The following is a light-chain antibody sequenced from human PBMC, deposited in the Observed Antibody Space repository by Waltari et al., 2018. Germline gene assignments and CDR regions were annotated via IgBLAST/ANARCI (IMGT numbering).Light chain of an antibody. V-gene: IGKV1-39*01. J-gene: IGKJ4*01. CDR3: QQSYTTPLT. Sequence: DIQVTQSPSSLSAPVGDRVTITCRTIQAINGYLNWYQQKPGKAPKILIYGASNLQSGVPSRFSGSGSGTDFTLTISSLQPEDFATYYCQQSYTTPLTFGGGTKVEIK. CDR2: GAS. CDR1: QAINGY.